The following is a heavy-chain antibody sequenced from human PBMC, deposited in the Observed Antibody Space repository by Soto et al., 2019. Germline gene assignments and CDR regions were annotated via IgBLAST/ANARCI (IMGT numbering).Heavy chain of an antibody. Sequence: PSETLSLTCTVSGASISGYYWSWIRKSAGKGLEWIGRIYFTGSTNYNPSLKSRVTMSLDTSKNQFSLRLSSVTAADTAVYYCARDFYGDSVDYWGQGTLVTVSS. V-gene: IGHV4-4*07. CDR3: ARDFYGDSVDY. CDR1: GASISGYY. J-gene: IGHJ4*02. CDR2: IYFTGST. D-gene: IGHD4-17*01.